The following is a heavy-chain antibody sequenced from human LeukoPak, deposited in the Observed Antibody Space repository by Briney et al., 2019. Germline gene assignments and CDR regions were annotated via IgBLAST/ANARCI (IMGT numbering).Heavy chain of an antibody. CDR2: IYISGST. D-gene: IGHD3-22*01. Sequence: SETLSLTCTVSGVSINTYYWSWIRQPAGKGLEWIGRIYISGSTNYNPSLKSRVTMSLDTSKNQLSLKLSSVTAADTAVYYCASLYYDSGGYSRDYWGQGTLVTVSS. CDR1: GVSINTYY. V-gene: IGHV4-4*07. CDR3: ASLYYDSGGYSRDY. J-gene: IGHJ4*02.